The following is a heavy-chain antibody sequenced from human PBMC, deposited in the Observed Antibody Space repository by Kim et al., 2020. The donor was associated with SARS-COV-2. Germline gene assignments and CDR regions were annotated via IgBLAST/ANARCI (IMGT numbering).Heavy chain of an antibody. CDR3: ARQSGWGLGAAAGTFDY. V-gene: IGHV4-59*01. Sequence: SETLSLTCTVSGGSISSYYWSWIRQPPGKGLEWIGYIYYSGSTNYNPSLKSRVTISVDTSKNQFSLKLSSVTAADTAVYYCARQSGWGLGAAAGTFDYWGQGTLVTVSS. D-gene: IGHD6-13*01. CDR1: GGSISSYY. J-gene: IGHJ4*02. CDR2: IYYSGST.